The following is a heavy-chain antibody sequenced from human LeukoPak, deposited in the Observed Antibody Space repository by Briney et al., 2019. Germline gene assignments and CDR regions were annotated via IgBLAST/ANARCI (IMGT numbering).Heavy chain of an antibody. CDR2: ISYDASDK. V-gene: IGHV3-30*04. J-gene: IGHJ4*02. CDR1: GFTLSTFA. CDR3: ASVLDY. D-gene: IGHD6-6*01. Sequence: GRSLRLSCAASGFTLSTFAMHWVRQAPGKGLEWVAVISYDASDKYYADSVRGRFTISRDNSKNTLYLQMNSLTTEDTSIYYCASVLDYWGQGILVTVSS.